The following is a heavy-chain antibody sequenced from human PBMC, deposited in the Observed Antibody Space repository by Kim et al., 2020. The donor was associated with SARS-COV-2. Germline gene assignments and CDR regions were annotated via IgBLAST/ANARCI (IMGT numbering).Heavy chain of an antibody. CDR3: AREHGITMIVVVTRNDAFDI. Sequence: ASVKVSCKASGYTFTGYYMHWVRQAPGQGLEWMGWINPNSGGTNYAQKFQGRVTMTRDTSISTAYMELSRLRSDDTAVYYCAREHGITMIVVVTRNDAFDICGQGTMVTASS. J-gene: IGHJ3*02. CDR1: GYTFTGYY. V-gene: IGHV1-2*02. CDR2: INPNSGGT. D-gene: IGHD3-22*01.